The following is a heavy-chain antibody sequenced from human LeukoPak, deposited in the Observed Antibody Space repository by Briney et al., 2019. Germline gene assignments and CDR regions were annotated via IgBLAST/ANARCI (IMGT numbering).Heavy chain of an antibody. CDR2: INHNGGGT. Sequence: ASVKVSCKASGYTFTANYIHWVRQAPGQGLEWMGWINHNGGGTNYAQKFQGWVTMTRDTSISTLYMELSRLKSDDTAVYYCARGFGSSWFDYWGQGTLVTVSS. D-gene: IGHD6-13*01. J-gene: IGHJ4*02. CDR1: GYTFTANY. V-gene: IGHV1-2*04. CDR3: ARGFGSSWFDY.